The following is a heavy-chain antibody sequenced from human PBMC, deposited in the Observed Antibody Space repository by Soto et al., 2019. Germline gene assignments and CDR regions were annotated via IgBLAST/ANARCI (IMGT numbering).Heavy chain of an antibody. CDR3: ARGQRADYDILTGPAHY. Sequence: GGSLRLSCAASGFPFSSYSMNWVRQAPGKGLEWVAFISNSGSTKYYADSVKGRFTISRDNSKNTLYLQMNSLRAEDTAVYYCARGQRADYDILTGPAHYWGQGTLVTVSS. V-gene: IGHV3-48*01. CDR2: ISNSGSTK. J-gene: IGHJ4*02. CDR1: GFPFSSYS. D-gene: IGHD3-9*01.